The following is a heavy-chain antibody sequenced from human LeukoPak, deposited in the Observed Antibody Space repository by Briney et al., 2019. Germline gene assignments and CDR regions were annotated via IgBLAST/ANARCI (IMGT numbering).Heavy chain of an antibody. V-gene: IGHV3-23*01. D-gene: IGHD6-13*01. J-gene: IGHJ4*02. CDR3: ARSLAGSSWYPVDY. CDR2: ISGSGGST. CDR1: GFTFSSYA. Sequence: PGGSLRLSCAASGFTFSSYAMSWVRQAPGKGLEWVSAISGSGGSTYYADSVKGRFTISRDNSKNTLYLQMNSLRAEDTAMYYCARSLAGSSWYPVDYWGQGTLVTVSS.